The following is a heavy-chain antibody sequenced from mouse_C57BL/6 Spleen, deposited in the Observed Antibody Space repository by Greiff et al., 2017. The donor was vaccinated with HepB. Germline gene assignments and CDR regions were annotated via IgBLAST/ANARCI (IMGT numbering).Heavy chain of an antibody. CDR2: IDPSDSYT. CDR3: ATDGYYAMDY. J-gene: IGHJ4*01. D-gene: IGHD2-3*01. Sequence: QVQLQQPGAELVKPGASVKLSCKASGYTFTSYWMQWVKQRPGQGLEWIGEIDPSDSYTNYNQKFKGKATLTVDTSYSTAYMQLSSLTSEDSAVYYCATDGYYAMDYWGQGTSVTVSS. V-gene: IGHV1-50*01. CDR1: GYTFTSYW.